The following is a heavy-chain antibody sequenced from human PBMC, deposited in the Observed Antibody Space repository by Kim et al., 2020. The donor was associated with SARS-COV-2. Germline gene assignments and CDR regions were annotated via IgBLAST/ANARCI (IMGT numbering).Heavy chain of an antibody. CDR2: TYYRSKWYN. J-gene: IGHJ6*02. Sequence: SQTLSLTCAISGDSVSSNSAAWNWIRQSPSRGLEWLGRTYYRSKWYNDYAVSVKSRITINPDTSKNQFSLQLNSVTPEDTAVYYCARARTYSSSWYGWYYYYYGMDVWGQGTTVTVSS. CDR1: GDSVSSNSAA. CDR3: ARARTYSSSWYGWYYYYYGMDV. D-gene: IGHD6-13*01. V-gene: IGHV6-1*01.